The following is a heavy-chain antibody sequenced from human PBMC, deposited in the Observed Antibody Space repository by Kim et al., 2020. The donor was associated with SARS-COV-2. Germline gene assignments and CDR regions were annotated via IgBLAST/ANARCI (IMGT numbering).Heavy chain of an antibody. CDR3: ASSRRETGNHFDY. Sequence: SETLSLTCTVSGGSISSSVYYWGWIRQPPGKGLGWIGSIYYSGTTYYNPSLKSRVTISLDTSKSQFSLNLSSVTAADTAMYYCASSRRETGNHFDYWGQGTLVTVSS. CDR1: GGSISSSVYY. V-gene: IGHV4-39*01. CDR2: IYYSGTT. J-gene: IGHJ4*02.